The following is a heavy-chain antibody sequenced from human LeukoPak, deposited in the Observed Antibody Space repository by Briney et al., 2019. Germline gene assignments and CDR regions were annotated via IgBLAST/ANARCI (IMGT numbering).Heavy chain of an antibody. V-gene: IGHV1-69*01. CDR1: GGTFSSYA. Sequence: SVKVSCKASGGTFSSYAISWVRQAPGQGLEWKGGIIPIFGTANYAQKFQGRVTITADESTSTAYMELSSLRSEDTAVYYCARDGDEGYCSSTSCYYDYWGQGTLVTVSS. J-gene: IGHJ4*02. D-gene: IGHD2-2*01. CDR3: ARDGDEGYCSSTSCYYDY. CDR2: IIPIFGTA.